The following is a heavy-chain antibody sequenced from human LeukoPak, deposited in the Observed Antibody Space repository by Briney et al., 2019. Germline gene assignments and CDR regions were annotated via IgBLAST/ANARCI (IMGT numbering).Heavy chain of an antibody. J-gene: IGHJ6*02. CDR3: ARGHITYYYYGMDV. CDR1: GFTFSSYG. CDR2: IWYDGSNK. V-gene: IGHV3-33*01. D-gene: IGHD3-10*01. Sequence: GRSLRLSCAASGFTFSSYGMHWVRPAPGKGLEWVAVIWYDGSNKYYADSVKGRFTISRDNSKNTLYLQMNSLRAEDTAVYYCARGHITYYYYGMDVWGQGTTVTVSS.